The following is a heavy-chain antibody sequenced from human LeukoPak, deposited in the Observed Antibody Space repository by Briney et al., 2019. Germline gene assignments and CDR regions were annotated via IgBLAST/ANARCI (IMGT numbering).Heavy chain of an antibody. J-gene: IGHJ6*03. Sequence: SETLSLTCTVSGYSISSGYYWGWIRQPPGKGPEWIGSIYHSGSTYYNPSLKSRVTISVDTSKNQFSLKLSSVTAADTAVYYCARDGSGSYYVYYYYYMDVWGKGTTVTVSS. V-gene: IGHV4-38-2*02. D-gene: IGHD3-10*01. CDR1: GYSISSGYY. CDR3: ARDGSGSYYVYYYYYMDV. CDR2: IYHSGST.